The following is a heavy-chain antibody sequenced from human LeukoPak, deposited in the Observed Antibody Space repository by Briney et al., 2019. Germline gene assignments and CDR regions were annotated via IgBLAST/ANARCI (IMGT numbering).Heavy chain of an antibody. Sequence: GGSLRLSCAASGFTFSSYSMNWVRQAPGRGLEWVSSISSSSSYIYYADSLKGRFTISRDNAKNSLYLQMNSLRAEDTAVYYCVRDGWNDDYWGQGTLVTVSS. J-gene: IGHJ4*02. V-gene: IGHV3-21*01. CDR3: VRDGWNDDY. D-gene: IGHD1-1*01. CDR1: GFTFSSYS. CDR2: ISSSSSYI.